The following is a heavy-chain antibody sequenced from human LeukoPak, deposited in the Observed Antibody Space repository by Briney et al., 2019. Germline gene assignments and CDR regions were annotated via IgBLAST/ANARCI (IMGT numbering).Heavy chain of an antibody. V-gene: IGHV4-59*01. CDR2: IYYTGST. Sequence: PSETVSLTCTVSGGSISSYYWSWIRQPPGKGLEWIGYIYYTGSTNYNPSLKSRFTISVDTSKNQFSLKLSSVTAADTAVYYCARLKDYGADFDYWGQGTPVTVSS. CDR1: GGSISSYY. CDR3: ARLKDYGADFDY. J-gene: IGHJ4*02. D-gene: IGHD4-17*01.